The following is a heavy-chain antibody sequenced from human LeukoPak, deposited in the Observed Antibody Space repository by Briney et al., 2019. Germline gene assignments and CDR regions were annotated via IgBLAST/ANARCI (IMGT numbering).Heavy chain of an antibody. CDR2: IYNSGST. CDR3: ATEYCASSSCRFDS. V-gene: IGHV4-61*08. Sequence: SETLSLTCTVSGASISSSAYYWSWIRQSPGKGPEWIGYIYNSGSTNYNPSLKSRVTISLDTSKKQFSLKLTSVTAADTAIYYCATEYCASSSCRFDSWGQGTLVTVSS. J-gene: IGHJ4*02. CDR1: GASISSSAYY. D-gene: IGHD2-2*01.